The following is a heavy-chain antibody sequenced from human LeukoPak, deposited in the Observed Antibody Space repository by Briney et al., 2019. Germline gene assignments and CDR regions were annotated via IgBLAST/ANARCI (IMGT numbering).Heavy chain of an antibody. Sequence: SETLSLTCTVSGGSISSGGYYWSWIRQPAGKGLEWIGRIYSSGSTKYNLSFKSRVTISVDTSKNQFSLKLSSVTAADTAVYYCARGRSSGWYVEGTSFDYWGQGTLVTVSS. D-gene: IGHD6-19*01. V-gene: IGHV4-61*02. CDR3: ARGRSSGWYVEGTSFDY. CDR1: GGSISSGGYY. J-gene: IGHJ4*02. CDR2: IYSSGST.